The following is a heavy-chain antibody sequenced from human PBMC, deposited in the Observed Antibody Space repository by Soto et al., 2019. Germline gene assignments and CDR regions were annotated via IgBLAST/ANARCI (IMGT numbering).Heavy chain of an antibody. V-gene: IGHV1-46*01. CDR2: INPSGGST. CDR3: ARGVRGSHLSSGWFDP. D-gene: IGHD1-26*01. J-gene: IGHJ5*02. CDR1: GYTL. Sequence: ASVKVSCKXSGYTLHWVRQAPGQGLEWMGIINPSGGSTSYAQKFQGRVTMTRDTSTSTVYMELSSLRSDDTAVYYCARGVRGSHLSSGWFDPWGQGTLVTVSS.